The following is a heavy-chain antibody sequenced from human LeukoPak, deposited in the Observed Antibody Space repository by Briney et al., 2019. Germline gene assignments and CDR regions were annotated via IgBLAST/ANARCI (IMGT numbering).Heavy chain of an antibody. CDR1: GGTFSSYA. J-gene: IGHJ4*02. D-gene: IGHD3-3*01. CDR3: ARASYDFWSGYLADSDGVLTD. V-gene: IGHV1-69*01. CDR2: IIPIFGTA. Sequence: SVKVSCKASGGTFSSYAISWVRQAPGQGLEWMGGIIPIFGTANYAQKFQGRVTITADESTSTAYMELSSLRSEDTAVYYCARASYDFWSGYLADSDGVLTDWGQGTLVTVSS.